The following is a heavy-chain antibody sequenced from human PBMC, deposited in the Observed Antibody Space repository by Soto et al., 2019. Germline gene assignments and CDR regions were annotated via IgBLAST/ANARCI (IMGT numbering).Heavy chain of an antibody. CDR3: ARLRSEGLYLFYFDY. D-gene: IGHD3-3*01. CDR1: GYTFTSYG. J-gene: IGHJ4*02. CDR2: ISAYNGNT. Sequence: GASVKVSCKASGYTFTSYGISWVRQAPGQGLEWMGWISAYNGNTNYAQKLQGRVTMTTDTSTSTAYMELRSLRSDDAAVYYCARLRSEGLYLFYFDYWGQGTLVTVSS. V-gene: IGHV1-18*01.